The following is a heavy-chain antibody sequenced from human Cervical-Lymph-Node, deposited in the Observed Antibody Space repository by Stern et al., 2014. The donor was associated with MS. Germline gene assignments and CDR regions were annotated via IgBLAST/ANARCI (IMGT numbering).Heavy chain of an antibody. CDR3: ARVLLVSENAFDI. Sequence: QVQLVQSGAEVKKPGASVKVSCKASGYTFTSYGISWVRQAPGQGLEWMGWISAYNGNTNYAQKLQGIVTMTTDTSTSIACMELRSLRSDDTAVYYCARVLLVSENAFDIWGQGTMVTVSS. CDR1: GYTFTSYG. V-gene: IGHV1-18*01. J-gene: IGHJ3*02. D-gene: IGHD2-15*01. CDR2: ISAYNGNT.